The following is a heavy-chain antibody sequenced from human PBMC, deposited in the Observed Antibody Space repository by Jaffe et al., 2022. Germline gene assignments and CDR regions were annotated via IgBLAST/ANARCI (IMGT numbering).Heavy chain of an antibody. CDR2: IYTSGST. CDR1: GGSISSGSYY. Sequence: QVQLQESGPGLVKPSQTLSLTCTVSGGSISSGSYYWSWIRQPAGKGLEWIGRIYTSGSTNYNPSLKSRVTISVDTSKNQFSLKLSSVTAADTAVYYCARERGAVLRYFDWAPDSNDAFDIWGQGTMVTVSS. D-gene: IGHD3-9*01. J-gene: IGHJ3*02. CDR3: ARERGAVLRYFDWAPDSNDAFDI. V-gene: IGHV4-61*02.